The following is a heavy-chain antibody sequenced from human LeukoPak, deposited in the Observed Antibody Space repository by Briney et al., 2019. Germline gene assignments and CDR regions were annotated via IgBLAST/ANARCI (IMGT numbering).Heavy chain of an antibody. J-gene: IGHJ5*02. Sequence: SQTLSLTCTVSGGSISSGDYYWSWIRQPPGKGLEWIGYIYYSGSTYYNPSLKSRVTISVDTSKNQFSLKLSSVTAADTAVYYCARAVRYYDSSGYFVGWFDPWGQGTLVTVSS. D-gene: IGHD3-22*01. CDR3: ARAVRYYDSSGYFVGWFDP. CDR2: IYYSGST. V-gene: IGHV4-30-4*01. CDR1: GGSISSGDYY.